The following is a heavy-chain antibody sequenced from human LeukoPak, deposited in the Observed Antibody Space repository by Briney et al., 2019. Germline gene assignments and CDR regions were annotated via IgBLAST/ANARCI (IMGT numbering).Heavy chain of an antibody. J-gene: IGHJ4*02. D-gene: IGHD3-22*01. CDR1: GYTFTSYD. Sequence: ASVKVSCKASGYTFTSYDINWVRQATGQGLEWMGWMNPNSGNTGYARKFQGRVTITRNTSISTAYMELSSLRSEDTAVYYCARRGDYYDSSGYYYVYNYWGQGTLVTVSS. CDR2: MNPNSGNT. CDR3: ARRGDYYDSSGYYYVYNY. V-gene: IGHV1-8*03.